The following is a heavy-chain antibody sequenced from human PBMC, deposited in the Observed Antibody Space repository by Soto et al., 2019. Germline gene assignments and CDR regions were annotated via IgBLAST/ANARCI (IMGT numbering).Heavy chain of an antibody. CDR3: ARAEVDY. CDR1: GFTFGNYW. Sequence: GGSLRLSCAASGFTFGNYWMHWVRQAPGKGPEWVSRMTSDGRTTQYADSVKGRFTVSRDNAKNTLYLQMNSLRAEDTAVYYCARAEVDYWGPGTLVRISS. V-gene: IGHV3-74*03. CDR2: MTSDGRTT. J-gene: IGHJ4*02.